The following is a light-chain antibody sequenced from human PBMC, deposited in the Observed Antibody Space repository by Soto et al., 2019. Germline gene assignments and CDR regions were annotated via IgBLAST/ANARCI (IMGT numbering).Light chain of an antibody. V-gene: IGKV3-20*01. J-gene: IGKJ3*01. CDR2: DAS. Sequence: EIVLTQSPATLSLSPGERATLSCRAIQSVSIYLAWYQQKPGQAPRLLIYDASSRATGIPDRFSGSGSGTDFTLTISRLEPEDFAVYYCQHYGNSPPSVTFGPGTKVDIK. CDR1: QSVSIY. CDR3: QHYGNSPPSVT.